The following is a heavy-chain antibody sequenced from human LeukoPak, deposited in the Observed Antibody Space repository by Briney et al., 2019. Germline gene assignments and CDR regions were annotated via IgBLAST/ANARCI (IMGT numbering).Heavy chain of an antibody. D-gene: IGHD2-2*01. CDR2: IWYDGSNK. V-gene: IGHV3-33*01. CDR1: GFTFSSYG. J-gene: IGHJ4*02. Sequence: PGGSLRLSCAASGFTFSSYGMHWVRQAPGKGLELVAVIWYDGSNKYYADSVKGRFTISRDNSKNTLYLQMNSPRAEDTAVYYCARATYCSSTSCSWGLDYWGQGTLVTVSS. CDR3: ARATYCSSTSCSWGLDY.